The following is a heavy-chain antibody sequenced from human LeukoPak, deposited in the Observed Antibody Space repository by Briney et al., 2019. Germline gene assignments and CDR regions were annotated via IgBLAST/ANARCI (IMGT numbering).Heavy chain of an antibody. J-gene: IGHJ4*02. D-gene: IGHD5-18*01. CDR2: INYIGST. V-gene: IGHV4-39*01. CDR3: ARQVGSGYWYFDN. CDR1: GDSIISNSYW. Sequence: PSETLSLTRIVSGDSIISNSYWWAWIRQPPGKGLEWIASINYIGSTHYNPALKTRVTISVDTSKNQFSLNLNSVTAVETAVYYCARQVGSGYWYFDNWGQGTLVTVSS.